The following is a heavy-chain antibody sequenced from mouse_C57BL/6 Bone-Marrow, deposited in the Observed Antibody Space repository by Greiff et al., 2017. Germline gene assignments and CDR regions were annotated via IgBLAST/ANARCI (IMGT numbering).Heavy chain of an antibody. CDR3: ARYRGAAQATGYVDY. D-gene: IGHD3-2*02. J-gene: IGHJ2*01. V-gene: IGHV5-4*03. CDR1: GFTFSSYA. CDR2: ISDGGSYT. Sequence: EVKLVESGGGLVKPGGSLKLSCAASGFTFSSYAMSWVRQTPEKRLEWVATISDGGSYTYYPDNVKGRFTISRDNAKNTLYLQMSHLKSEDTAMXYCARYRGAAQATGYVDYWGQGTTLTVSS.